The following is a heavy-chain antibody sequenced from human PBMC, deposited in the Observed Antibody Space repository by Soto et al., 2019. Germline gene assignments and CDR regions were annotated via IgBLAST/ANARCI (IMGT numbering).Heavy chain of an antibody. V-gene: IGHV5-51*01. CDR3: ARHSSGLQPASDLDY. D-gene: IGHD3-10*01. CDR2: IYPGDSDT. Sequence: SGESLKISCKGSGYSFTSYWIGWVRQMPGKGLEWMGIIYPGDSDTRYSPSFQGQVTISADKSITTAYLQWSSLKASGTAIYYCARHSSGLQPASDLDYWGQGTLVTVSS. CDR1: GYSFTSYW. J-gene: IGHJ4*02.